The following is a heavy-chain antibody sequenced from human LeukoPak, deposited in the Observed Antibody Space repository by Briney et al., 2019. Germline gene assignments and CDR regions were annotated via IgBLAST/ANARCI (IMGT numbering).Heavy chain of an antibody. D-gene: IGHD1-1*01. CDR2: IDRGVGTT. J-gene: IGHJ4*02. V-gene: IGHV3-23*01. Sequence: GGSLRLSCAASGFTFRAYDLSWVRQAPGQGLECVAAIDRGVGTTYYADTVKGRFTISRDNSRNTLYLQMNNLRADDTAVYYCVKKGQADDDGKPDWGQGTLVTVSS. CDR1: GFTFRAYD. CDR3: VKKGQADDDGKPD.